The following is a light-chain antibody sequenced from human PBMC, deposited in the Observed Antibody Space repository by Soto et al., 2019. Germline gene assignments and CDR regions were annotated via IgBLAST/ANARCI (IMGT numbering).Light chain of an antibody. J-gene: IGKJ3*01. Sequence: DIQMTQSPSSLSASVGDRVTITCRASQGISNYLAWYQQKPGRVPKLLIHAASTLQSGVPSRFSGSGSGTDFTLTISSLQPEDVATYYCQKYSSAPPFTFGPGTKVDIK. V-gene: IGKV1-27*01. CDR2: AAS. CDR3: QKYSSAPPFT. CDR1: QGISNY.